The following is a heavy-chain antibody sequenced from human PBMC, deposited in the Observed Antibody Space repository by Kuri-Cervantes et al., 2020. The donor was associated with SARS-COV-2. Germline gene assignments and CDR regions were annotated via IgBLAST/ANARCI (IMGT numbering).Heavy chain of an antibody. CDR2: ITHSSSYI. Sequence: GESLKISCAASAFPFSTYSMHWVRQAPGKGLEWVSYITHSSSYIYYADSVKGRFTISRDNSKNTLYLQMNSLRAEDTAVYYCAKDLGIVVVISASIDYWGQGTLVTVSS. J-gene: IGHJ4*02. CDR3: AKDLGIVVVISASIDY. V-gene: IGHV3-21*01. D-gene: IGHD3-22*01. CDR1: AFPFSTYS.